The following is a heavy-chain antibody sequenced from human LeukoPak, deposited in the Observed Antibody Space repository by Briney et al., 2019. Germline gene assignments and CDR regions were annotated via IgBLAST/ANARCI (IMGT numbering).Heavy chain of an antibody. CDR3: AKGDTKYYYDSSGYYLNDY. V-gene: IGHV3-21*04. J-gene: IGHJ4*02. CDR2: ISISSNYI. CDR1: GFTFSRYS. D-gene: IGHD3-22*01. Sequence: PGGSLRLSCAASGFTFSRYSMNWVRQAPGKGLEWVSSISISSNYIYYTDSLKGRFTISRDNAKNTLYLQMNSLRAEDTAVYYCAKGDTKYYYDSSGYYLNDYWGQGTLVTVSS.